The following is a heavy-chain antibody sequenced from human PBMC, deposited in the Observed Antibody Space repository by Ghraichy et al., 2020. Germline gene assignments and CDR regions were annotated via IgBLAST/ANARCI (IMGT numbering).Heavy chain of an antibody. CDR2: IYHSGST. CDR3: ARGGVVAATLFDY. V-gene: IGHV4-30-2*01. J-gene: IGHJ4*02. D-gene: IGHD2-15*01. CDR1: GGSISSGGYS. Sequence: TLSLTCAVSGGSISSGGYSWSWIRQPPGKGLEWIGYIYHSGSTYYNPSLKSRVTISVDRSKNQFSLKLSSVTAADTAVYYCARGGVVAATLFDYWGQGTLVTVSS.